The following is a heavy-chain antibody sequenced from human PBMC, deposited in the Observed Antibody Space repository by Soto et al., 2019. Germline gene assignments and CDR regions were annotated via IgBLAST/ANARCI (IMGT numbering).Heavy chain of an antibody. J-gene: IGHJ6*02. CDR2: IWYDGSNK. D-gene: IGHD3-3*01. CDR3: ARGFVITIFAVEYGMDV. CDR1: GFTFSSYG. V-gene: IGHV3-33*01. Sequence: QVQLVESGGGVVQPGRSLRLSCAASGFTFSSYGMHWVHQAPGKGLEWVAVIWYDGSNKYYADSVKGRFTISSDYSKNTLYLQMNSLSAEDTARYYGARGFVITIFAVEYGMDVWGQGTTVTVT.